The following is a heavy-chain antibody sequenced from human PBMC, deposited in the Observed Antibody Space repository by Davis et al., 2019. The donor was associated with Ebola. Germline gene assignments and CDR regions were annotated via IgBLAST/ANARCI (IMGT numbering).Heavy chain of an antibody. D-gene: IGHD3-3*01. J-gene: IGHJ4*02. V-gene: IGHV4-34*01. CDR1: GGSFSGYY. Sequence: MPSETLSLTCAVYGGSFSGYYWSWIRQPPGKGLEWIGEINHSGSTNYNPSLKSRVTISVDTSKNQFSLKLSSVTAADTAVYYCAGTIFGVAPPYFDYWGQGTLVTVSS. CDR3: AGTIFGVAPPYFDY. CDR2: INHSGST.